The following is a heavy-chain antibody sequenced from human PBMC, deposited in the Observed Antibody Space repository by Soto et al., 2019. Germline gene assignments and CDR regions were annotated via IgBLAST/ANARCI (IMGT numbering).Heavy chain of an antibody. Sequence: SETLSLTCTVSGAPVSSETHFWTWIRQPPGKGLEWIGYMYYSGITNSNPALKSRVTLSVDRSRNQFSLSLNSVTAADTAVYYCAREDMSGTYSFDYCGPGTQVTVSS. D-gene: IGHD1-26*01. CDR3: AREDMSGTYSFDY. J-gene: IGHJ4*02. V-gene: IGHV4-61*01. CDR1: GAPVSSETHF. CDR2: MYYSGIT.